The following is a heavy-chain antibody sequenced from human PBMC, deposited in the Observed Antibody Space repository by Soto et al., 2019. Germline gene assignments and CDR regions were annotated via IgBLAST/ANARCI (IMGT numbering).Heavy chain of an antibody. CDR3: ARGMDNSKLGY. Sequence: QVQLQESGPGLVKPSQTLSLTCTVSGGSISSGGYYWSWIRQQPGKGLEWIAYMYHSGSTYYNPSLKSRVTISVDTSKNQLSLKMSSVTAADTAVYYCARGMDNSKLGYWGQGTLVTVSS. D-gene: IGHD4-4*01. CDR2: MYHSGST. CDR1: GGSISSGGYY. V-gene: IGHV4-31*03. J-gene: IGHJ4*02.